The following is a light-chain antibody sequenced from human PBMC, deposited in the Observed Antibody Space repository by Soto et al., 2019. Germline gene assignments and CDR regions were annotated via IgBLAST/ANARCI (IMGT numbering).Light chain of an antibody. CDR2: AAS. CDR3: QQSYSTPRT. Sequence: DIQMTQSPSSLSASVGDRVTITCRASQSISSYLNWYQQKPGKAPKLLIYAASSLQSGVPTRFGGSGSGTDFTLNISSLPPEDFETYYYQQSYSTPRTFGQGTKLEIK. CDR1: QSISSY. J-gene: IGKJ2*01. V-gene: IGKV1-39*01.